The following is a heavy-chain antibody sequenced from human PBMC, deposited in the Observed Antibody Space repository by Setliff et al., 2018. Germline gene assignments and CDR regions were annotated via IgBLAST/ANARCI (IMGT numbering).Heavy chain of an antibody. CDR3: ARTYCSDTSCYDYYYYMDV. V-gene: IGHV3-23*01. D-gene: IGHD2-2*01. CDR1: EFTFSRYF. CDR2: ISGSGGDT. J-gene: IGHJ6*03. Sequence: PGGSLRLSCVASEFTFSRYFMTWVRQAPGKGLEWIASISGSGGDTDSADSVKGRFTISRDNSKNTLYLQMNSLRAEDTAVYYCARTYCSDTSCYDYYYYMDVWGKGTTVTVSS.